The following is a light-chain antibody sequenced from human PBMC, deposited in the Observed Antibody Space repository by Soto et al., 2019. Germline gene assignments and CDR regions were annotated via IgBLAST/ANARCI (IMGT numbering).Light chain of an antibody. Sequence: EIVLTQSPGTLSLSPGERATLSCRASQSFSTSYLAWYQQKPGQAPRLLIYGASTRATGIPDRFSGSGSGTDFTLTISRLEPDDFAVYYCQQCDGSPPWTFGQGTKV. CDR2: GAS. CDR3: QQCDGSPPWT. V-gene: IGKV3-20*01. CDR1: QSFSTSY. J-gene: IGKJ1*01.